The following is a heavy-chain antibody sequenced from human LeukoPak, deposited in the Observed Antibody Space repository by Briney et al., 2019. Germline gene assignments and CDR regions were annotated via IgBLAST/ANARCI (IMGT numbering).Heavy chain of an antibody. Sequence: GSLRLSCAASGFTFSSYGMHWVRQAPGKGLEWVAVIWYDGSNKYYADSVEGRFTISRDNSKNTLYLQMNSLRAEDTAVYYCARDSGSYYASELLHLDYWGQGTLVTVSS. CDR1: GFTFSSYG. V-gene: IGHV3-33*01. CDR2: IWYDGSNK. J-gene: IGHJ4*02. D-gene: IGHD1-26*01. CDR3: ARDSGSYYASELLHLDY.